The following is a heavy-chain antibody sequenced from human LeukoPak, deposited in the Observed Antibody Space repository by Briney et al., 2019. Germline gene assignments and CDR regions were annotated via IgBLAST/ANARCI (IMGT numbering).Heavy chain of an antibody. CDR1: GYTFTSYD. Sequence: ASVKVSCKASGYTFTSYDINWVRQATGQGLEWMGWMNPNSGNTGYAQKFQGRVTMTRNTSISTAYMELSSPRSEDTAVYYCARGVKQQLPFDPWGQGTLVTVST. CDR2: MNPNSGNT. J-gene: IGHJ5*02. D-gene: IGHD6-13*01. CDR3: ARGVKQQLPFDP. V-gene: IGHV1-8*01.